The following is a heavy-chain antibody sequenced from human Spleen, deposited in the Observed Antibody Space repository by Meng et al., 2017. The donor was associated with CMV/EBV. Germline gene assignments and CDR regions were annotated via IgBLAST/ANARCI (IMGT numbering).Heavy chain of an antibody. CDR3: ARAHIINDFWSGQVSNYFDN. CDR2: IYYSGST. Sequence: SETLSLTCTVSGGSISSYYWSWIRQPPGKGLEWIGYIYYSGSTNYNPSLKSRVTISVDTSKHQFSLKLTSVTAADTAVYYCARAHIINDFWSGQVSNYFDNWGQGTLVTVSS. CDR1: GGSISSYY. V-gene: IGHV4-59*12. D-gene: IGHD3-3*01. J-gene: IGHJ4*02.